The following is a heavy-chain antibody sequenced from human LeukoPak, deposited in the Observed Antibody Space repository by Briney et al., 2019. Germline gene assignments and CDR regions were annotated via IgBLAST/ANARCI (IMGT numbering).Heavy chain of an antibody. J-gene: IGHJ6*02. CDR3: SLARSEYHYGMDV. Sequence: SQTLSLTCPISRDSVSSISVAWNWIRQSPSRALEWLRSTHSRSKWYYEYVVSVKSRVNISQDKSKNQFSLVLTSVNLEDTAVYYCSLARSEYHYGMDVWGQGTTVSVSS. CDR1: RDSVSSISVA. V-gene: IGHV6-1*01. CDR2: THSRSKWYY.